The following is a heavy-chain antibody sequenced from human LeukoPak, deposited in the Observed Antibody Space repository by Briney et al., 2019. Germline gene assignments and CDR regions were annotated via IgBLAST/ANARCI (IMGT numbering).Heavy chain of an antibody. CDR3: ARVERYTSSGPTDP. V-gene: IGHV4-4*07. D-gene: IGHD6-13*01. CDR1: GGPISNYY. Sequence: SETLSLTCSVSGGPISNYYWNWIRQPAGKGLEWIGRIYSSGNTNYNPSLKSRVTMSVDTSKNRFSLKLNSVTAADTAVYYCARVERYTSSGPTDPWGQGTLVTVSS. CDR2: IYSSGNT. J-gene: IGHJ5*02.